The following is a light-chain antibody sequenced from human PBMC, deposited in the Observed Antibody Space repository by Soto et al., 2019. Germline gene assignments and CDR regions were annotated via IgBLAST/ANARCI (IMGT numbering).Light chain of an antibody. Sequence: IQLAQSPSSLSASVGDRVTITCRASQDSTKYLAWYQQKPGKAPNLLIYDASTLHSGVPSRFTGTGSGTDFTVTVSGLQHDDFATYYCQQLSSYPSTFGGGTKVEIK. J-gene: IGKJ4*01. V-gene: IGKV1-9*01. CDR1: QDSTKY. CDR2: DAS. CDR3: QQLSSYPST.